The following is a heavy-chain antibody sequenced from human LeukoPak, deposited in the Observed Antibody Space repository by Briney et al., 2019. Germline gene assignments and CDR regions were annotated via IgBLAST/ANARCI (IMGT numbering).Heavy chain of an antibody. V-gene: IGHV1-46*01. Sequence: GASVKVSCMASGYTFTSYYMHWVRQAPGQGLEWMGIINPSGGSTSYAQKFQGRVTMTRDMSTSTVYMELSSLRSEATAVYYCARDNCSSTSCYALWFDPWGQGTLVTVSS. J-gene: IGHJ5*02. CDR3: ARDNCSSTSCYALWFDP. CDR2: INPSGGST. CDR1: GYTFTSYY. D-gene: IGHD2-2*01.